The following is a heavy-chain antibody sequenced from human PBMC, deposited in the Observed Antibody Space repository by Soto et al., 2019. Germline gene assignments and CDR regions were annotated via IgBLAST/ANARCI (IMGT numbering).Heavy chain of an antibody. J-gene: IGHJ4*02. CDR2: IKQDGNEK. V-gene: IGHV3-7*01. CDR1: GFTFSSYS. CDR3: ARETSTYYYDSSAYLGFDY. Sequence: LRLSCAASGFTFSSYSMNWVRQAPGKGLEWVANIKQDGNEKYYVDSVKGRFTISRDNAKNSLYLQMNSLRAEDTAVYYCARETSTYYYDSSAYLGFDYWGQGTLVTVSS. D-gene: IGHD3-22*01.